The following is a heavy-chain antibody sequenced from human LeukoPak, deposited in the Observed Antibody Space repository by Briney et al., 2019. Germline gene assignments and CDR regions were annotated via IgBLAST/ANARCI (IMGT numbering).Heavy chain of an antibody. Sequence: PGGYMRGASAGSGCSGSTSDWGWVRQGKRKNLEWVSAIGGGGDKYYSDSVKGQSTISRENAKNSLYLQMNSLRAGDTAVYYCVREISQGAAVGKYNWYFDLWGRGTPVTVSS. CDR1: GCSGSTSD. V-gene: IGHV3-13*01. J-gene: IGHJ2*01. CDR2: IGGGGDK. D-gene: IGHD6-13*01. CDR3: VREISQGAAVGKYNWYFDL.